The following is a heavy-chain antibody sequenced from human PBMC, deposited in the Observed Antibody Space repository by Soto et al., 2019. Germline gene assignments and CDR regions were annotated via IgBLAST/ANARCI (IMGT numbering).Heavy chain of an antibody. D-gene: IGHD3-22*01. V-gene: IGHV3-23*01. Sequence: EVQLLESGGGLVQPGGSLRLSCAASGFTFSSYAMSWVRQATGKGLEWVSVISGSGGRTYYEDTVKGRFTISRDNSKNTMYPQMNRMRAEDTAVYYCAALIVVVMYPDYWGQGTLVTVSS. CDR1: GFTFSSYA. CDR2: ISGSGGRT. CDR3: AALIVVVMYPDY. J-gene: IGHJ4*02.